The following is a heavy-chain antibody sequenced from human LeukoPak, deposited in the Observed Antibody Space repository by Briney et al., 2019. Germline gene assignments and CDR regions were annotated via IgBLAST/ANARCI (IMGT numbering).Heavy chain of an antibody. J-gene: IGHJ3*02. V-gene: IGHV3-66*01. CDR2: IYSGGST. CDR3: ARDLMVRGVSDAFDI. CDR1: GFTVSSNY. D-gene: IGHD3-10*01. Sequence: GGSLRLSCAASGFTVSSNYMSWVRQAPGKGLEWVSVIYSGGSTYYADSVKGRFTISRDNSKNTLYLQMDSLRAEDTAVYYCARDLMVRGVSDAFDIWGQGTMVTVSS.